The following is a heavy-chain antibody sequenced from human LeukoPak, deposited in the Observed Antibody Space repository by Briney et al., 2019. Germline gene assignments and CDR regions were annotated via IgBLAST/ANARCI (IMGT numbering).Heavy chain of an antibody. CDR3: ARDYRRSQPGLEYYFDY. D-gene: IGHD3-16*02. V-gene: IGHV4-59*01. Sequence: SEPLSLTCTVSGGSISSYYWSWIRQPPGKGLEWIGYIYYSGSTNYNPSLKSRVTISVDTSKNQFSLKLSSVTAADTAVYYCARDYRRSQPGLEYYFDYWGQGTLVTVSS. CDR2: IYYSGST. CDR1: GGSISSYY. J-gene: IGHJ4*02.